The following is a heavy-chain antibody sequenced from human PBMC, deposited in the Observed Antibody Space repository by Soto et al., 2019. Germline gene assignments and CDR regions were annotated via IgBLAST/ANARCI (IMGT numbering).Heavy chain of an antibody. J-gene: IGHJ4*02. Sequence: PGGSLRLSCAASGFTFSSYSMNWVRQAPGKGLEWVSSISSSSSYIYYADSVKGRFTISRDNAKNSLYLQMNSLRAEDTAVYYCARVIVWFGELLSGPLDYWGQGTLVTVSS. CDR2: ISSSSSYI. CDR1: GFTFSSYS. CDR3: ARVIVWFGELLSGPLDY. D-gene: IGHD3-10*01. V-gene: IGHV3-21*01.